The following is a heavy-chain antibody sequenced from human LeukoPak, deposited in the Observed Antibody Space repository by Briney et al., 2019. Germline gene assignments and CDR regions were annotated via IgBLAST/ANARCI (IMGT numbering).Heavy chain of an antibody. CDR3: ARSIGYVES. V-gene: IGHV3-74*01. CDR2: VSTDGSTT. D-gene: IGHD5-18*01. CDR1: GFTFSTSW. Sequence: GGSLRLSCAASGFTFSTSWMHWVRQASGMGLEWVSHVSTDGSTTAYADSVKGRFTISRENAKNTVYLQMNSLRAEDTAVYYCARSIGYVESWGQGTLVTVSS. J-gene: IGHJ5*02.